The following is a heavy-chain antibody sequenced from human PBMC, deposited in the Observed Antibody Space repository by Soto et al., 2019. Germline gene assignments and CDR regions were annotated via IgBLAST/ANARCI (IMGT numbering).Heavy chain of an antibody. J-gene: IGHJ4*02. CDR2: ISWNSGSM. V-gene: IGHV3-9*01. D-gene: IGHD3-22*01. CDR1: GFALDDYA. CDR3: AKGSTYYYDSSGYPFDY. Sequence: PGGSLRLSCAASGFALDDYAMHWVRQAPGKGLEWVSGISWNSGSMGYADSVKGRFTISRDNAKNSLYLQMKSLRAEDTALYYCAKGSTYYYDSSGYPFDYWGQGTLVTVS.